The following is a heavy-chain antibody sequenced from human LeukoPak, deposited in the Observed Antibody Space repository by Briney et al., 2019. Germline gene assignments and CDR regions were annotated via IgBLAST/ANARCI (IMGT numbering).Heavy chain of an antibody. V-gene: IGHV4-59*01. Sequence: SETLSLTCTVSGGSISSYYWSWIRQPPGKGLEWIGYIYYSGSTNYNPSLKSRVTISVDTSKNQFSLKLSSVTAADTAAYYCARNAETIPYNWFDPWGQGTLVTVSS. D-gene: IGHD1-14*01. CDR3: ARNAETIPYNWFDP. CDR1: GGSISSYY. CDR2: IYYSGST. J-gene: IGHJ5*02.